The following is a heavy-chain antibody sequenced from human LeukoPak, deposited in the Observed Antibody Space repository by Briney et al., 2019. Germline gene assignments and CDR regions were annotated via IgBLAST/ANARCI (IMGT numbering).Heavy chain of an antibody. CDR1: ASAFPTIS. V-gene: IGHV1-18*01. CDR2: ISVTSGDT. D-gene: IGHD4-17*01. J-gene: IGHJ4*02. Sequence: GASVKVSCKASASAFPTISFSWVRQAPGQGLEWMGWISVTSGDTFYAKKVQGRVSMTTDTITGTLYMELTGLTYDDTAVYYCTTGYGDLEIYGNWVQGTLVVDCS. CDR3: TTGYGDLEIYGN.